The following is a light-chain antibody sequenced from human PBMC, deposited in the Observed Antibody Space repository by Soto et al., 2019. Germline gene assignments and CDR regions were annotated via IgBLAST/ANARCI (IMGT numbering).Light chain of an antibody. V-gene: IGLV2-23*02. CDR2: EVS. Sequence: QSALTQPASMSGSPGQSITISCTGTSSDVGSYNLVSWYQQHPGKAPKFMIYEVSKRPSGVSNRFSGSKSGNTASLTISGLQAEDEADYYCCSYAGSRTYVFGTGTKLTVL. J-gene: IGLJ1*01. CDR3: CSYAGSRTYV. CDR1: SSDVGSYNL.